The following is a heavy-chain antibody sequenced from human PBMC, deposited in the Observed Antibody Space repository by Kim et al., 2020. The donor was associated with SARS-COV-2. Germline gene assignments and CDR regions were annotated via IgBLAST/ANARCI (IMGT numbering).Heavy chain of an antibody. CDR1: GFTFSSYG. D-gene: IGHD6-13*01. CDR2: ISYDGSNK. CDR3: AKSTGYSRYYYGMDV. V-gene: IGHV3-30*18. J-gene: IGHJ6*02. Sequence: GGSLRLSCAASGFTFSSYGMHWVRQAPGKGLEWVAVISYDGSNKYYADSVKGRFTISRDNSKNTLYLQMNSLRAEDTAVYYCAKSTGYSRYYYGMDVWG.